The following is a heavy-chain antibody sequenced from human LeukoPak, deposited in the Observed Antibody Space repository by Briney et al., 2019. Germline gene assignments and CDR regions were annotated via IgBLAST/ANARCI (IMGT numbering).Heavy chain of an antibody. J-gene: IGHJ3*02. CDR1: GYTLTELS. CDR2: FDPEDGET. D-gene: IGHD3-3*01. V-gene: IGHV1-24*01. Sequence: ASVKVSCKVSGYTLTELSMHWVRQAPGKGLEWMGGFDPEDGETIYAQKFQGRVTMTEDTSTDTAYMELSSLRSEDTAVYYCATVPNYDFWSGYYTRAFDIWGQGTMVTVSS. CDR3: ATVPNYDFWSGYYTRAFDI.